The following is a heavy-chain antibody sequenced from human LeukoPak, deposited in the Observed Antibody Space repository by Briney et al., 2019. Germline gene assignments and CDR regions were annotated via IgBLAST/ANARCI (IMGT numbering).Heavy chain of an antibody. CDR1: GGSISSSSYY. J-gene: IGHJ4*02. CDR3: ARGEAPDY. CDR2: IYYSGST. V-gene: IGHV4-39*07. Sequence: SETLSLTCTVSGGSISSSSYYWGWIRQPPGKGLEWIGSIYYSGSTYYNPSLKSRVTISVDTSKNQFSLKLSSVTAADTAVYYCARGEAPDYWGQGTLVTVSS.